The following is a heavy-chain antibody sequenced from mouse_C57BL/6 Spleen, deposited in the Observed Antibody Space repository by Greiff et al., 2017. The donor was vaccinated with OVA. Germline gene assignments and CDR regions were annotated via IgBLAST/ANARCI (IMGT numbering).Heavy chain of an antibody. CDR1: GYTFTDYE. J-gene: IGHJ4*01. Sequence: VQLQESGAELVRPGASVTLSCKASGYTFTDYEMHWVKQTPVHGLEWIGALDPETGGTAYNQQFKGKAILTADKSSRTAYMELRRLTSDDAAVYYCTRDYGNYDYAMDYWGQGTSVTVSS. D-gene: IGHD2-1*01. V-gene: IGHV1-15*01. CDR3: TRDYGNYDYAMDY. CDR2: LDPETGGT.